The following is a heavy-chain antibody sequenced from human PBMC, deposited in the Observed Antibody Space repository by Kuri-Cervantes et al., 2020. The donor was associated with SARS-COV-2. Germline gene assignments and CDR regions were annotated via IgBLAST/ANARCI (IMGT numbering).Heavy chain of an antibody. CDR1: GLTFINYA. J-gene: IGHJ6*02. D-gene: IGHD6-13*01. CDR2: ITTGGDTP. Sequence: GESLKISCAASGLTFINYAMIWIRQSPGKGLEWVSGITTGGDTPFYAGSVRGRFTISRDNAKNSLYLQMNSLRAEDTAVYYCARDRDGYSSSWYGGYYYGMDVWGQGTTVTVSS. CDR3: ARDRDGYSSSWYGGYYYGMDV. V-gene: IGHV3-23*01.